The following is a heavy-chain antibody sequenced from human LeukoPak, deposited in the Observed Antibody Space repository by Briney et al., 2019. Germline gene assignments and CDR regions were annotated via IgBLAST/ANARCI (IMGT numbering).Heavy chain of an antibody. V-gene: IGHV1-18*01. CDR1: GYTFTSYG. J-gene: IGHJ4*02. CDR3: ARPFDFWSGYYYFDY. CDR2: ISAYNGNT. Sequence: ASVKVSCKASGYTFTSYGISWVRQAPGQGLEWMGWISAYNGNTNYAQKLQGRVTMTTDTSTSTAYMELRSLRSDDTAVYYCARPFDFWSGYYYFDYWGQGTLVTVSS. D-gene: IGHD3-3*01.